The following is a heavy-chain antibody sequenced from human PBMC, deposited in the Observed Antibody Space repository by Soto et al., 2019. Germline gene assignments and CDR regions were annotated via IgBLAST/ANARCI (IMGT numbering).Heavy chain of an antibody. D-gene: IGHD3-10*01. CDR1: GFTFSSYA. CDR2: ISGSGGST. V-gene: IGHV3-23*01. Sequence: PGGSLRLSCAASGFTFSSYAMSWVRQAPGKGLEWVSAISGSGGSTYYADSVEGRFTISRDNSKNTLYLQMNSLRAEDTAVYYCAKDITMVRGARPRFDPWGQGTLVTVSS. CDR3: AKDITMVRGARPRFDP. J-gene: IGHJ5*02.